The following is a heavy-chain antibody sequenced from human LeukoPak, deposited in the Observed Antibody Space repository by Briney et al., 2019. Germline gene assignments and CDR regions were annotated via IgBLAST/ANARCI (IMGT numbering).Heavy chain of an antibody. D-gene: IGHD2-2*02. CDR3: AREVEYCSSTSCYTALDY. J-gene: IGHJ4*02. Sequence: SETLSLTCTVSGGSISSYYWSWIRQPPGKGLEWIGYIYHSGSTYYNPSLKSRVTISVDRSKNQFSLKLSSVTAADTAVYYCAREVEYCSSTSCYTALDYWGQGTLVTVSS. CDR2: IYHSGST. V-gene: IGHV4-59*12. CDR1: GGSISSYY.